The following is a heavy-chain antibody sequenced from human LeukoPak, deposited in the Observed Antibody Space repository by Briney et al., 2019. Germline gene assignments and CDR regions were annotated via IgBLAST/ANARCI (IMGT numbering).Heavy chain of an antibody. CDR1: GFTFGDHI. J-gene: IGHJ4*02. CDR2: VSGSGSTV. Sequence: GGSLGLSCAASGFTFGDHIMNWVRQLPGKRLEWVAYVSGSGSTVYYADSVKGRFTVSRDNGRSSLYLQMNSLRVEDTALYYCVRQFASWGQGTLVTVSS. CDR3: VRQFAS. V-gene: IGHV3-48*01.